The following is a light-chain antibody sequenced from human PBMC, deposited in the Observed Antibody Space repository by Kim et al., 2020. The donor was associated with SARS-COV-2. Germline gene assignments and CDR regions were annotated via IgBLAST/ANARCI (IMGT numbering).Light chain of an antibody. Sequence: TISCSGSGSDSGSNTLSWYQRFPGTTPKLLIYSNVQRPSGVPDRFSGSKSGTSASLAISGLQSEDEADYYCASWDDSLSGWVFGGGTQLTVL. CDR1: GSDSGSNT. CDR2: SNV. CDR3: ASWDDSLSGWV. V-gene: IGLV1-44*01. J-gene: IGLJ3*02.